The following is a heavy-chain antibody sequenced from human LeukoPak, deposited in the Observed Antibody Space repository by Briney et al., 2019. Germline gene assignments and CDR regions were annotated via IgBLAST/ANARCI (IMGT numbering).Heavy chain of an antibody. J-gene: IGHJ4*02. CDR3: VTDLGIGDGR. Sequence: AGGSVKLSCGASGFTFSGSDMHWVRQAPGKGLVWVSRINYGGSSTSYADSVKGRFTISRDNAKNTLYLQMNSLRAEDTAMYYCVTDLGIGDGRWGQGTLVTVSS. CDR2: INYGGSST. V-gene: IGHV3-74*01. CDR1: GFTFSGSD. D-gene: IGHD7-27*01.